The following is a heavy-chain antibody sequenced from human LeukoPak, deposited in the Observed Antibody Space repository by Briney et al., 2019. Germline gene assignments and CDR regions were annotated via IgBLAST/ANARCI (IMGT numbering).Heavy chain of an antibody. CDR3: ARAGQRITIFGVVETNNWFDP. D-gene: IGHD3-3*01. Sequence: SETLSPTCTVSGGSISSYYWSWIRQPAGKGLEWIGRIYTSGSTNYNPSLKSRVTMSVDTSKNQFSLKLSSVTAADTAVYYCARAGQRITIFGVVETNNWFDPWGQGTLVTVSS. CDR2: IYTSGST. V-gene: IGHV4-4*07. CDR1: GGSISSYY. J-gene: IGHJ5*02.